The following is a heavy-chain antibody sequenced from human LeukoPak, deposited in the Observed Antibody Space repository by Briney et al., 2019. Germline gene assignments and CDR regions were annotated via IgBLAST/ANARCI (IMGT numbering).Heavy chain of an antibody. D-gene: IGHD3-22*01. CDR2: IWYDGSNK. Sequence: GGSLRLPCAASGFTFSSYGMHWVRQAPGKGLEWVAVIWYDGSNKYYADSVKGRFTISRDNSKNTLYLQMNSLRAEDTAVYYSARDLRDYYDSSGLIDYWGQGTLVTVSS. CDR1: GFTFSSYG. V-gene: IGHV3-33*01. J-gene: IGHJ4*02. CDR3: ARDLRDYYDSSGLIDY.